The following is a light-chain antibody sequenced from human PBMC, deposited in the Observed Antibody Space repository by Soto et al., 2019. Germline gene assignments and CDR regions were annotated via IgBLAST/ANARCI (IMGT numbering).Light chain of an antibody. CDR1: QSVSSSY. CDR3: QQYGNSPIT. J-gene: IGKJ5*01. CDR2: DAS. Sequence: EIVLTQSPGTLSLSPGERATLSCRASQSVSSSYLAWYQQKPGQAPRLLIYDASGRATGIPDRFSGSGSGTDFTLTISRLEPEDFAVYYCQQYGNSPITFGQGTRLEIK. V-gene: IGKV3-20*01.